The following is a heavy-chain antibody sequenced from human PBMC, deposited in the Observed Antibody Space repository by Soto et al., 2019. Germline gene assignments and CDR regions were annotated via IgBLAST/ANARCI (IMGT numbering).Heavy chain of an antibody. CDR2: IKQDGSEK. J-gene: IGHJ3*02. CDR3: ARSRNPIVVVVAAIHAFDI. V-gene: IGHV3-7*01. CDR1: GFTFSSYW. Sequence: TGGSLRLSCAASGFTFSSYWMSWVRQAPGKGLEWVANIKQDGSEKYYVDSVKGRFTISRDNAKNSLYLQMNSLRAEGTAVYYCARSRNPIVVVVAAIHAFDIWGQGTMVTVSS. D-gene: IGHD2-15*01.